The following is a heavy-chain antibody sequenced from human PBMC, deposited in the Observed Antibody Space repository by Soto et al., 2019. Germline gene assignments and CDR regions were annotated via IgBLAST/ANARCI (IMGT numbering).Heavy chain of an antibody. J-gene: IGHJ4*02. V-gene: IGHV1-18*01. CDR1: GYTFTSYG. D-gene: IGHD3-16*01. CDR3: ARDHDYDYIWGPFDY. Sequence: QVQRVQSGAEVKKPGASVKVSCKASGYTFTSYGISWVRQAPGQGLEWMGWISAYNGNTNYAQKLQGRVTMTTDTSTSTAYMELRSLRSDDTAVYYCARDHDYDYIWGPFDYWGQGTLVTVSS. CDR2: ISAYNGNT.